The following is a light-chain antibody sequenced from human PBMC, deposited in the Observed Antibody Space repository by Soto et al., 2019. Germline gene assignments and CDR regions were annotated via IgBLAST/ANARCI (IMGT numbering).Light chain of an antibody. CDR2: AAS. CDR3: QLSYIAPYP. CDR1: QSINAF. V-gene: IGKV1-39*01. Sequence: DIQMTQSPSSLSASVGDRVTITCRASQSINAFLNWYQQKPGRAPKLLIYAASSLQSGVPSRFSGSVSGTDFTLTIRSLQPEDFATYYCQLSYIAPYPFGQGTKLEIK. J-gene: IGKJ2*01.